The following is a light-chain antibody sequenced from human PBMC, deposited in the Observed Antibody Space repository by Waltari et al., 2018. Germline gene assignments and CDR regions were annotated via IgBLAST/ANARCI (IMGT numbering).Light chain of an antibody. CDR3: QKYGSLPAT. V-gene: IGKV3-20*01. CDR1: QSVSRT. CDR2: DAS. J-gene: IGKJ1*01. Sequence: EIVLTQSPGTLSLSPGERATLSCRASQSVSRTLAWYQQKPGQAPRLLIYDASSRATGIADRFSGRGSGTDFSLTISRLEPEDFAVYYCQKYGSLPATFGQGTKVEIK.